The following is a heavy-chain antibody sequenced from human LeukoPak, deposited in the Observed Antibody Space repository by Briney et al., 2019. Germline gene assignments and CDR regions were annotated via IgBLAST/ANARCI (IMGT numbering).Heavy chain of an antibody. D-gene: IGHD3-10*01. V-gene: IGHV3-15*01. CDR3: TTDLGTYYHGSQRLIPIDY. Sequence: PGGSLRLSCVDSGFTFTNAWMSWVRQAPGKGLEWIGRIKSKTDGETTNYAEPVRGRFTISRDDSKSAVYLEMNSLKIEDTAVYYCTTDLGTYYHGSQRLIPIDYWGQGTLVTVSS. CDR1: GFTFTNAW. CDR2: IKSKTDGETT. J-gene: IGHJ4*02.